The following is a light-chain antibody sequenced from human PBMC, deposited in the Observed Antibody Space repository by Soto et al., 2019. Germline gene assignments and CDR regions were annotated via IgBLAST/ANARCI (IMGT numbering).Light chain of an antibody. J-gene: IGKJ1*01. V-gene: IGKV1-5*01. CDR3: QQYSSYST. CDR1: QSISSR. Sequence: DIQMTQSPSTLSASVGDRVTITCRASQSISSRLAWYQQKPGKAPKFLIFDASILESGVPSRFSGSGSGTEFPLTISSLQPDDFATYYCQQYSSYSTFGQGTKVEIK. CDR2: DAS.